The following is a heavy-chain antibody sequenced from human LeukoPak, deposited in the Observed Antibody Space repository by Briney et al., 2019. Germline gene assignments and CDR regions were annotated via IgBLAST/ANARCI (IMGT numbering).Heavy chain of an antibody. CDR3: AKDRRDGYNTDAFDI. CDR2: IKQDGSKT. V-gene: IGHV3-7*01. J-gene: IGHJ3*02. D-gene: IGHD5-24*01. Sequence: GGSLRLSCVASGFTFSRYWMSWVRQAPGKGLEWVANIKQDGSKTYYVDSVKGRFTISRDNSKNTLYLEMNSLRGEDTAVYYCAKDRRDGYNTDAFDIWGQGTMVTVSS. CDR1: GFTFSRYW.